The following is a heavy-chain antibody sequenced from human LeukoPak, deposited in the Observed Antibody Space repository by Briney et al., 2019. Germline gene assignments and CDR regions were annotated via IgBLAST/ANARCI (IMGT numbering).Heavy chain of an antibody. D-gene: IGHD6-6*01. CDR3: VRVSSSRGKLDAFDF. V-gene: IGHV1-18*01. CDR2: TNTYNGNT. Sequence: ASVKVSCKASGYTLTSYGISWVRQAPGQELVCMGWTNTYNGNTNYAQNLQGRVTMTIDTSTNTAYMELRSLRSDDTAVYYCVRVSSSRGKLDAFDFWGQGTMVTVSS. J-gene: IGHJ3*01. CDR1: GYTLTSYG.